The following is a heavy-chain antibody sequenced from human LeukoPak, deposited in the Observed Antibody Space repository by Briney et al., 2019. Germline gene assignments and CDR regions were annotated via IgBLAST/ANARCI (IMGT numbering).Heavy chain of an antibody. V-gene: IGHV3-21*06. Sequence: PGGSLRLSCAASGFTFTSYNMNWVRQAPGKGLEWVSSITSSSSYIYYADSVKGRFTISRDNAKNSLYLQMNSLRAEDTAVYYCVRYYTRHSWYFDLWGRGTLVTVSS. CDR2: ITSSSSYI. CDR3: VRYYTRHSWYFDL. D-gene: IGHD3-3*01. CDR1: GFTFTSYN. J-gene: IGHJ2*01.